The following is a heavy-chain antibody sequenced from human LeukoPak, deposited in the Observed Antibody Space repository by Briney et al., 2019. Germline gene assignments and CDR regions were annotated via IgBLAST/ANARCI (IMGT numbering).Heavy chain of an antibody. CDR1: GFTFSSYA. V-gene: IGHV3-30-3*01. D-gene: IGHD5-18*01. CDR2: ISYDGSNK. CDR3: ARRGYSYGSTGYYFDY. J-gene: IGHJ4*02. Sequence: PGRSLRLSCAASGFTFSSYAMHWVRQAPGKGLEWVGVISYDGSNKYYADSVKGRFTISRDNSKNTLYLQMNSLRAEDTAVYYCARRGYSYGSTGYYFDYWGQGTLVTVSS.